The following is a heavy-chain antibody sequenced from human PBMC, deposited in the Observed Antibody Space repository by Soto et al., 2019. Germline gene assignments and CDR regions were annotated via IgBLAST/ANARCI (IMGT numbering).Heavy chain of an antibody. J-gene: IGHJ6*03. CDR2: ISSSSSYI. CDR3: ARASGDGSGSYYTTHYYYYMDV. CDR1: GFTFSSYS. D-gene: IGHD3-10*01. V-gene: IGHV3-21*01. Sequence: GGSLRLSCAASGFTFSSYSMNWVRQAPGKGLEWVSSISSSSSYIYYADSVKGRFTISRDNAKNSLYLQMNSLRAEDTAVYYCARASGDGSGSYYTTHYYYYMDVWGKGTTVTVSS.